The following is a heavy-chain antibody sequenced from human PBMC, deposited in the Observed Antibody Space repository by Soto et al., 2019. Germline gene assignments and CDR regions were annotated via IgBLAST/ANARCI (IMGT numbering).Heavy chain of an antibody. CDR1: GGTFCSYT. D-gene: IGHD2-21*02. CDR3: AIIILRSGMDY. Sequence: QVQLVQSGAEVKKPGSSVKVSCKASGGTFCSYTISWVRQAPGQGLEWMGRIIPILGIANYAQKFQGRVTITADKSTSTAYMELSSLRSEDTAVYYCAIIILRSGMDYWGQGTLVTVSS. J-gene: IGHJ4*02. CDR2: IIPILGIA. V-gene: IGHV1-69*02.